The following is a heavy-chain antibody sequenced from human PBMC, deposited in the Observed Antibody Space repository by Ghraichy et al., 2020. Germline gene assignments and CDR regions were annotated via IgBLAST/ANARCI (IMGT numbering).Heavy chain of an antibody. V-gene: IGHV3-53*01. J-gene: IGHJ3*02. D-gene: IGHD1-26*01. CDR2: IYSGGST. CDR1: GFTVSSNY. CDR3: AREYSGSYQDAFDI. Sequence: GGSLRLSCAASGFTVSSNYMSWVRQAPGKGLEWVSVIYSGGSTYYADSVKGRFTISRDNSKNTLYLQMNSLRAEDTAVYYCAREYSGSYQDAFDIWGQGTMVTVSS.